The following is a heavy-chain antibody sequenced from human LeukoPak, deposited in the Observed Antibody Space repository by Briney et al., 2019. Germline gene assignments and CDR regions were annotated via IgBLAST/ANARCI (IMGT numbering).Heavy chain of an antibody. J-gene: IGHJ2*01. CDR3: TATVTSWYFDL. CDR1: GFTFSNAW. V-gene: IGHV3-15*01. Sequence: GGSLRLSCAASGFTFSNAWMSWVRQAPGKGLEWVGRIKSKTDGGTTDYAAPVKGRFTISRDDSKNTLYLQMNSLKTEDTAVYYCTATVTSWYFDLWGRGTLVTVSS. D-gene: IGHD4-17*01. CDR2: IKSKTDGGTT.